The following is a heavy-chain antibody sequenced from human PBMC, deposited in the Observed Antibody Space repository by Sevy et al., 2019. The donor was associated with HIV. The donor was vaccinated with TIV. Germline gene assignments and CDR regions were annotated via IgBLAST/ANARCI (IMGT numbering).Heavy chain of an antibody. V-gene: IGHV4-30-2*01. D-gene: IGHD4-17*01. CDR1: GVSISSGAYS. J-gene: IGHJ3*02. CDR3: ARDGGTMTTPGSFDI. CDR2: IYHTVNP. Sequence: LSLTCAVSGVSISSGAYSWNWIRQPPGKGLEWIGYIYHTVNPYYNPSLKSRITISLDRTKNQFSLRLSSVTDADTAVYFCARDGGTMTTPGSFDIWGQGTMVTVSS.